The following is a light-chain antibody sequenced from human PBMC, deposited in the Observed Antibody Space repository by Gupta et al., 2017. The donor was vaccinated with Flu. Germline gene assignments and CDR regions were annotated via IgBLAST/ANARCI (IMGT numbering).Light chain of an antibody. J-gene: IGKJ2*01. V-gene: IGKV2-30*02. Sequence: DVVMTQSPLSLPITPGQPASISCRSSESLIHSDGNTYLNWFQQRPGQSPRRLIYKVSNRDSGVPDRFSGSWSGTDFTLKISRVEPEDVGVYYCMQTSHWPYTFGQGTNLEIK. CDR3: MQTSHWPYT. CDR2: KVS. CDR1: ESLIHSDGNTY.